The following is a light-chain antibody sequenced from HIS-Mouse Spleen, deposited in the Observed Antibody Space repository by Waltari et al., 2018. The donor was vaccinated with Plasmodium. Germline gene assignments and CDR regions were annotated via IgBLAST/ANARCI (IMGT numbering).Light chain of an antibody. V-gene: IGLV2-23*03. CDR1: SRDVGRYNL. CDR3: CSYAGSSTFVV. J-gene: IGLJ2*01. Sequence: QSALTQPASASGSPGQSITISCTGTSRDVGRYNLVSWSQQHPGKAPKLMIYEGSKRPSGVSNRFSGSKSGNTASLTISGLQAEDEADYYCCSYAGSSTFVVFGGGTKLTVL. CDR2: EGS.